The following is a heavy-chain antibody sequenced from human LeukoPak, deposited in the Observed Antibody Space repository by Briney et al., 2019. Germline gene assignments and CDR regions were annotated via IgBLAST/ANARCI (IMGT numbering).Heavy chain of an antibody. J-gene: IGHJ4*02. CDR2: FVVGSGNT. CDR1: GFTFTSSA. CDR3: AAVFYDSSGYYARIFDY. Sequence: GTSVKVSCKASGFTFTSSAVQWVRQARGQRLEWIGWFVVGSGNTNYAQKFQERVTITRDMSTRTAYMELSSLRSEDTAVYYCAAVFYDSSGYYARIFDYWGQGNLVTVSS. V-gene: IGHV1-58*01. D-gene: IGHD3-22*01.